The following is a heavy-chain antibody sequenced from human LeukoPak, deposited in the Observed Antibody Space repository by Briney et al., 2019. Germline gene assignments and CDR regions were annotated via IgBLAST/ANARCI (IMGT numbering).Heavy chain of an antibody. D-gene: IGHD2-2*01. CDR3: ARDLLGYCSSTSCPDAFDI. CDR1: GYTFTGYY. Sequence: ASVKVSCKASGYTFTGYYMHWVRQAPGQGLEWMGWINPNSGGTNYAQKFQGWVTMTRDTSISTAYMELSRLRSDDTAVYYCARDLLGYCSSTSCPDAFDIWGQGTMVTVSS. CDR2: INPNSGGT. V-gene: IGHV1-2*04. J-gene: IGHJ3*02.